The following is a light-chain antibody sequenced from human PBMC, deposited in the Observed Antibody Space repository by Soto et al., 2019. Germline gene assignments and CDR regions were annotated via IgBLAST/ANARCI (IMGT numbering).Light chain of an antibody. Sequence: VLTQSPGTLSLSPGKRATLSCRASESVDFHLAWYQQKPGQAPRLLIYDASVRATGTPARFSGSGSGTDFTLTISSLEPEDFALYYCQQRSTWPTFGQGTRLEI. V-gene: IGKV3-11*01. CDR1: ESVDFH. CDR3: QQRSTWPT. CDR2: DAS. J-gene: IGKJ5*01.